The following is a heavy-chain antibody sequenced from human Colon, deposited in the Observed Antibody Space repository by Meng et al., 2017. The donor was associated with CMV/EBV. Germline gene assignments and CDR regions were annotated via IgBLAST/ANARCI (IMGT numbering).Heavy chain of an antibody. CDR2: IWSDGTTK. V-gene: IGHV3-33*03. CDR1: GFTFNSYW. J-gene: IGHJ4*02. Sequence: GESLKISCAASGFTFNSYWMSWVRQAPGKGLEWVAVIWSDGTTKYYVDSVQGRFTISRDNSNNTLYLQMSSLRAEDTAVYFCTKDHVRAGYFDSWGQGTLVTVSS. D-gene: IGHD3-10*02. CDR3: TKDHVRAGYFDS.